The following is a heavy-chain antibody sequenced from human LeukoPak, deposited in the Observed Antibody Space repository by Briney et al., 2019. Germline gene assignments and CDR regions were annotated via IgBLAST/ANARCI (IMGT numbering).Heavy chain of an antibody. CDR1: GGSISSGSYY. J-gene: IGHJ6*03. CDR2: IYTSVST. CDR3: ARDIVVVVAAQYYYYYMDV. D-gene: IGHD2-15*01. Sequence: SETLSLTCTVSGGSISSGSYYWSWIRQPAGKGLEWIGCIYTSVSTNYNPSLKSRVTISVDTSKNQFSLKLSSVTAADTAVYYCARDIVVVVAAQYYYYYMDVWGKGTTVTVSS. V-gene: IGHV4-61*02.